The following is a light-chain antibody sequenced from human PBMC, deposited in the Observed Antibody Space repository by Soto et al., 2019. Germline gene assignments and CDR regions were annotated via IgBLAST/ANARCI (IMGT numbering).Light chain of an antibody. CDR3: QQYGSSPPYT. Sequence: EIVLTQSPGTLSLSPGERATLSCRASQSVSSSYLAWYQQKPGQAPRLLIYGASSRATGIPDRFSGRGSGTDFTLTISRVEPEDFAVYYCQQYGSSPPYTFGQGTKLEIK. CDR1: QSVSSSY. V-gene: IGKV3-20*01. CDR2: GAS. J-gene: IGKJ2*01.